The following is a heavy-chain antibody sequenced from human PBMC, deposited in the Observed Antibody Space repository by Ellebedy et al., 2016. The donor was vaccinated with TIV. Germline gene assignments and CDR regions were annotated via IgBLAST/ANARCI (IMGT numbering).Heavy chain of an antibody. CDR1: GLTFSNYA. J-gene: IGHJ3*02. CDR3: AKDQYYAFDI. D-gene: IGHD3-10*01. CDR2: ISSSSSYI. Sequence: GGSLRLXXAASGLTFSNYALSWVRQAPGKGLEWVSSISSSSSYIYYADSVKGRFTISRDNAKNSLYLQMNSLRAEDTAVYYCAKDQYYAFDIWGQGTMVTVSS. V-gene: IGHV3-21*01.